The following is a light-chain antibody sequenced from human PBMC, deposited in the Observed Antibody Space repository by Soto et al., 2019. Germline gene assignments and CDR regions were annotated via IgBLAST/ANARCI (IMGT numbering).Light chain of an antibody. V-gene: IGLV2-14*02. CDR2: EDS. Sequence: QSVLTQPASVSGSPGQSNTISCTGTSSDVGSYNLVSWYQQYPGKAPKVMIYEDSKRPSGVSNRFSGSKSGNTASLTISGLQAEDEADYYCSSYTSSSTLYVFGTGTKVTVL. CDR1: SSDVGSYNL. CDR3: SSYTSSSTLYV. J-gene: IGLJ1*01.